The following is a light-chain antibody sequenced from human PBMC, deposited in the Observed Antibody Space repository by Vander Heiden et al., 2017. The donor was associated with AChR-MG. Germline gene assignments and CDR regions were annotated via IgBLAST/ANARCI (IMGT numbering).Light chain of an antibody. CDR3: RQCKHWPLT. J-gene: IGKJ1*01. CDR1: QSLVDSDGDTY. CDR2: KVS. Sequence: DVVMTQSPLSLPVTLGQPASISCRSSQSLVDSDGDTYLTWFQQRPGQSPRRLIYKVSNRGAGVTDRFSGRGSGTDFTLAISRVEAEDVGVYYCRQCKHWPLTFGQRTELEIK. V-gene: IGKV2-30*01.